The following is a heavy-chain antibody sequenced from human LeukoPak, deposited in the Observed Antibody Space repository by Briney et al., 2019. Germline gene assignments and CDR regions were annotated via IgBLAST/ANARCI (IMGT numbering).Heavy chain of an antibody. J-gene: IGHJ5*02. Sequence: ASVTVSCKASGYTFTSYDINWVRQATGQGLEWMGWMNPNSGNTGYAQKFQGRVTMTRNTSISTAYMELSSLGSEDTAVYYCARAAYGKNWFDPWGQGTLVTVSS. V-gene: IGHV1-8*01. CDR1: GYTFTSYD. D-gene: IGHD2-2*01. CDR2: MNPNSGNT. CDR3: ARAAYGKNWFDP.